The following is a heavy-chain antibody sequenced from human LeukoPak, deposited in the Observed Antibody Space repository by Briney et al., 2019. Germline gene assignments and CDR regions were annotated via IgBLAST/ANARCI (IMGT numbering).Heavy chain of an antibody. CDR2: ISSKSDGGTT. Sequence: GGSLRLSCSASDLSFKNVWMSWVRQAPGKGLEWVGRISSKSDGGTTDYAAPVKGRFTISRDDSTNTLPLQMSSLKAEDTALYFCITEPHDYGDFTFGYWGQGTLVTVSS. CDR1: DLSFKNVW. CDR3: ITEPHDYGDFTFGY. J-gene: IGHJ4*02. D-gene: IGHD4-17*01. V-gene: IGHV3-15*01.